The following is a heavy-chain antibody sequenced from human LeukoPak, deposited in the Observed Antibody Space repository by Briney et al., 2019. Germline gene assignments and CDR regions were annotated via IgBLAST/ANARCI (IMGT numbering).Heavy chain of an antibody. CDR3: ARDRAWNYFDY. D-gene: IGHD3-3*01. J-gene: IGHJ4*02. V-gene: IGHV3-30*03. CDR1: GFTFSSYS. Sequence: GGSLRLSCAASGFTFSSYSMNWVRQAPGKGLEWVAIISNDGSRKYYAHSVEGRFTISRDSSKNTLYLQMDSLRAEDTAVYYCARDRAWNYFDYWGQGTLVTVSS. CDR2: ISNDGSRK.